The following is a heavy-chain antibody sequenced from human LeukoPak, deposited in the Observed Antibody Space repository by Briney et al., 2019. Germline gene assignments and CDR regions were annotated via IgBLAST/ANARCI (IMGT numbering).Heavy chain of an antibody. CDR2: ISGSGDNT. Sequence: TGGYLRLSCAASAFTFSSYAMGWVRQAPGKGLEWVSAISGSGDNTDYADSVKGPFTIARDNSKNTMYLQVESLRDDHTALYYCANQRSEVTVAAANYWGQGTLVTVS. V-gene: IGHV3-23*01. D-gene: IGHD2-2*01. CDR3: ANQRSEVTVAAANY. J-gene: IGHJ4*02. CDR1: AFTFSSYA.